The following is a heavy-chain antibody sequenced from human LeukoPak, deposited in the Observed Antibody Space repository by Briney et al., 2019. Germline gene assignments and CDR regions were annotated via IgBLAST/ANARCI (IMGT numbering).Heavy chain of an antibody. CDR3: ARRKTVAATLFYYYYYMDV. Sequence: EASVKVSCTASGYTFTSYGISWVRQAPGQGLEWMGWISAYNGNTNYAQKLQGRVTMTTDTSTSTAYMELRSLRSDDTAVYYCARRKTVAATLFYYYYYMDVWGKGTTVTVSS. V-gene: IGHV1-18*01. CDR1: GYTFTSYG. D-gene: IGHD2-15*01. CDR2: ISAYNGNT. J-gene: IGHJ6*03.